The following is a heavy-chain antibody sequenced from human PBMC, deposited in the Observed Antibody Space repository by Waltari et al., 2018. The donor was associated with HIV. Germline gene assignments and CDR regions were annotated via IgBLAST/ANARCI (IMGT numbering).Heavy chain of an antibody. CDR3: ARRPHGYFDL. Sequence: QLQLQESGPGLVKPSETLSPTCTVSGGSIRSSSYYWGWIRKPPGKGLEWFGIIYYSGSNYYNPSLNSRVTISVDTSRNQFALKLTSVTAADTAVYYCARRPHGYFDLWGRGTLVTVSS. CDR2: IYYSGSN. J-gene: IGHJ2*01. V-gene: IGHV4-39*01. CDR1: GGSIRSSSYY.